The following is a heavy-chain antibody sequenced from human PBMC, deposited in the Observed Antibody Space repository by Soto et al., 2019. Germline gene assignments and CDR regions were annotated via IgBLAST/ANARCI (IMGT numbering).Heavy chain of an antibody. Sequence: GGSLRLSCAGSGFTLSYHYIDWVRQSPGKGLEWVGRSRDRPQGYSTAYAASVKGRFTTSRDESKNSAYLQMNSLKTEDTAVYYCVRATYFSDSSGYTRCLDYWGQGTLVTVSS. V-gene: IGHV3-72*01. CDR1: GFTLSYHY. CDR3: VRATYFSDSSGYTRCLDY. D-gene: IGHD3-22*01. CDR2: SRDRPQGYST. J-gene: IGHJ4*02.